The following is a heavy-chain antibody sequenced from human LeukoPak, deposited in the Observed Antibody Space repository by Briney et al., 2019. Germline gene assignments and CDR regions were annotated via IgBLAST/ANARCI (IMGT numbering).Heavy chain of an antibody. CDR1: GGTFSSYA. CDR2: IIPIFGTA. CDR3: ARDLIVGATTNAFDI. Sequence: SVKVSCKASGGTFSSYAISWVRQAPGRGLEWMGGIIPIFGTANYAQKFQGRVTITTDESTSTAYMELSSLRSEDTAVYYCARDLIVGATTNAFDIWGQGTMVTVSS. J-gene: IGHJ3*02. D-gene: IGHD1-26*01. V-gene: IGHV1-69*05.